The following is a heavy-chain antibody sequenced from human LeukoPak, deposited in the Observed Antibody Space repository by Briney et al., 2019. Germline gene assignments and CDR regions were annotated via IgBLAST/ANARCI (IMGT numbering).Heavy chain of an antibody. D-gene: IGHD6-19*01. CDR2: IYHSGST. V-gene: IGHV4-4*02. Sequence: SGTLSLTCAVSGXSISSTNGWSWVRQPPGKGLEWIGEIYHSGSTNYNPSLKSRVTISVDTSKNQFSLKLSSVTAADTAVYYCARDSGSGSKKNWFDPWGQGTLVTVSS. CDR3: ARDSGSGSKKNWFDP. CDR1: GXSISSTNG. J-gene: IGHJ5*02.